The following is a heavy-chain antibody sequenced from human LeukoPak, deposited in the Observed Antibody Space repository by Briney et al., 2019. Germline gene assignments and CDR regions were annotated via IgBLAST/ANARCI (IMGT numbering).Heavy chain of an antibody. D-gene: IGHD4/OR15-4a*01. CDR3: ARDRTKAKYDAFDI. CDR1: GYTFTGYY. J-gene: IGHJ3*02. CDR2: INPNSGGT. V-gene: IGHV1-2*02. Sequence: ASVKVPCKASGYTFTGYYMHWVRQAPGQGLEWMGWINPNSGGTNYAQKFQGRVTMTRDTSISTAYMELSRLRSDDTAVYYCARDRTKAKYDAFDIWGQGTMVTVSS.